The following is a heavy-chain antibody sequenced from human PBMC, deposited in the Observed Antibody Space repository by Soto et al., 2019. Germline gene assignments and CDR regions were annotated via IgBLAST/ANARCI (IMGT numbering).Heavy chain of an antibody. CDR1: GYSFSTHA. CDR2: ISAYNGNT. J-gene: IGHJ4*02. CDR3: ARGRVGVLGRFDY. Sequence: ASVKVSCKASGYSFSTHAMHWVRQAPGQGLEWMGWISAYNGNTNYAQKLQGRVTMTTDTSTSTAYMELRSLRSDDTAVYYCARGRVGVLGRFDYWGQGTLVTVSS. D-gene: IGHD2-15*01. V-gene: IGHV1-18*01.